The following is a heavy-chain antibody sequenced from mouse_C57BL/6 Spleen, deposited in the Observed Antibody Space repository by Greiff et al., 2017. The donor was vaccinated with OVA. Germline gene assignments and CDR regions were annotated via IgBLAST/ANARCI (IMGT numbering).Heavy chain of an antibody. CDR3: AREGYYDYDEGDYYAMDY. J-gene: IGHJ4*01. Sequence: QVQLQQSGAELARPGASVKLSCKASGYTFTSYGISWVKQRTGKGLEWIGEIYPRSGNTYYNEKFKGKATLTADKSSSTAYMELRSLTSEDSAVYFCAREGYYDYDEGDYYAMDYWGQGTSVTVSS. V-gene: IGHV1-81*01. CDR1: GYTFTSYG. CDR2: IYPRSGNT. D-gene: IGHD2-4*01.